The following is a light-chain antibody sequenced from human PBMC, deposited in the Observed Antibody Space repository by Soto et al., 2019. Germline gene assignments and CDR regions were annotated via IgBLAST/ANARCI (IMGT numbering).Light chain of an antibody. CDR1: KLGDKY. Sequence: SYELTQPPSVSVSPGQTASITCSGDKLGDKYACWYQQKPGQSPVLVIYEDRKRPSGIPERFSGSNSGNTATLTISGTQAMDEADYYCQACDSSTAVFGGGTKVTVL. CDR3: QACDSSTAV. V-gene: IGLV3-1*01. J-gene: IGLJ2*01. CDR2: EDR.